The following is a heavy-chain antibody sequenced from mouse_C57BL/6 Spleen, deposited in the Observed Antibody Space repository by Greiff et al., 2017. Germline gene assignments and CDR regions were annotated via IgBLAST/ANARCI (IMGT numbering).Heavy chain of an antibody. CDR2: IYPRSGNT. CDR1: GYTFTSYG. CDR3: ARGGAYYSNSRGAMDY. Sequence: QVQLQQSGAELARPGASVKLSCKASGYTFTSYGISWVKQRTGQGLEWIGEIYPRSGNTYYNEKFKGKATLTADKSSRTAYMELRRLTSEDSAVYFCARGGAYYSNSRGAMDYWGQGTSVTVSS. J-gene: IGHJ4*01. D-gene: IGHD2-5*01. V-gene: IGHV1-81*01.